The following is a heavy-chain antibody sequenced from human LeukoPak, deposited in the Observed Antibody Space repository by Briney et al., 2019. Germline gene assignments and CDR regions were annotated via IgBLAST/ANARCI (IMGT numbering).Heavy chain of an antibody. Sequence: GGSLRLSCVASGFTFSSYWMNWVRQAPGEGLEWVANIKQDGSEKYYVDSMKGRFTISRDNAKNSLYLQMDSLRAEDTAVYYCARDKFRGYFDYWGQGTLVTVSS. V-gene: IGHV3-7*01. CDR1: GFTFSSYW. J-gene: IGHJ4*02. D-gene: IGHD3-10*01. CDR2: IKQDGSEK. CDR3: ARDKFRGYFDY.